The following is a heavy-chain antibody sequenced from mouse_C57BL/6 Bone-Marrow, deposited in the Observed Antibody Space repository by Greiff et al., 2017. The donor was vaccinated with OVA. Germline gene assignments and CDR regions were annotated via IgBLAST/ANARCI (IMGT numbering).Heavy chain of an antibody. CDR3: ASFLRVDY. CDR2: IDPSDSYT. D-gene: IGHD1-1*01. V-gene: IGHV1-59*01. CDR1: GYTFTSYW. Sequence: QVQLKQPGAELVRPGTSVKLSCKASGYTFTSYWMHWVKQRPGQGLEWIGVIDPSDSYTNYNQKFKGKATLTVDTSSSTAYMQLSSLTSEDSAVYYCASFLRVDYWGQGTTLTVSS. J-gene: IGHJ2*01.